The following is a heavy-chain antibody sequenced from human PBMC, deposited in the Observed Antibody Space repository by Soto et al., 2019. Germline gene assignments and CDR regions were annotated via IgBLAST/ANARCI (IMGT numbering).Heavy chain of an antibody. CDR3: AGERGNRPVAGSDAFEV. CDR1: GGTFSSYS. Sequence: QVQLVQSGAEVKKPGSSVKVSCKASGGTFSSYSISWVRQAPGQGPEWIGGIVPMYDTPNYAQKFQGRVTINAHEGTTAVYMELSNLTSEDTAVYFCAGERGNRPVAGSDAFEVWGQGTSVTVSS. J-gene: IGHJ3*01. D-gene: IGHD6-19*01. CDR2: IVPMYDTP. V-gene: IGHV1-69*01.